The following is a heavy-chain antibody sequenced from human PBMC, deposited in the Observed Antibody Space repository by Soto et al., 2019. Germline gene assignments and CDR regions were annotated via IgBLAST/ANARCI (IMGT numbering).Heavy chain of an antibody. D-gene: IGHD4-17*01. CDR2: IYSFGST. V-gene: IGHV4-4*09. CDR1: GGSVSPYY. J-gene: IGHJ4*02. Sequence: PSETLSLTCTVSGGSVSPYYWSWIRQPPGEGLEWIGYIYSFGSTNYNASLESRVSMSVDTSKNQVSLKLTSVTVADTAVYYCARHKSTVNILDYWGQGTLVTVSS. CDR3: ARHKSTVNILDY.